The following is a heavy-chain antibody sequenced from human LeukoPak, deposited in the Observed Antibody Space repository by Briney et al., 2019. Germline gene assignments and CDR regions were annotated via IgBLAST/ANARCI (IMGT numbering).Heavy chain of an antibody. Sequence: GGSLRLSCAASGFTFSSYSMNWVRQAPGKGLEWVSSISPSSSYIHYADSVKGRFTISRDNAKNSLYLQMNSLRAEDTAVYYCARGRGCSSMSCYPDYWGQGTLVTVSS. CDR2: ISPSSSYI. D-gene: IGHD2-2*01. J-gene: IGHJ4*02. CDR1: GFTFSSYS. CDR3: ARGRGCSSMSCYPDY. V-gene: IGHV3-21*01.